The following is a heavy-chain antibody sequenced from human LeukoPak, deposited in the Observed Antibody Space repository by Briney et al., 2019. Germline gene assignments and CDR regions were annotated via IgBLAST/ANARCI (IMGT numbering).Heavy chain of an antibody. CDR3: ARHESYGGANWFEP. J-gene: IGHJ5*02. Sequence: PETPSDTRSGSGVSITSYYCSWIRQSAGKGLEWIGHIYYNGVTNYNPSLRSRVTMSVDTSKNQFSLKLSSVIAADTDVYYCARHESYGGANWFEPWGQGTLVSVSS. CDR2: IYYNGVT. CDR1: GVSITSYY. V-gene: IGHV4-59*08. D-gene: IGHD4-23*01.